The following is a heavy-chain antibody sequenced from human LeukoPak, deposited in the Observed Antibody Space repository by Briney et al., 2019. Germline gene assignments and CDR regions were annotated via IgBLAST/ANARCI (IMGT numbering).Heavy chain of an antibody. D-gene: IGHD5-18*01. Sequence: PSETLSLTCTVSGGSIRSYYWSWIRQPPGKGLEWIGYIYNSGSTNYNPSLKSRVTISVDTSKNQFSLKLSSVTAADTAVYYCARVLRAASWRSYDCWGQGSLVTVSS. V-gene: IGHV4-59*01. CDR2: IYNSGST. CDR1: GGSIRSYY. CDR3: ARVLRAASWRSYDC. J-gene: IGHJ4*02.